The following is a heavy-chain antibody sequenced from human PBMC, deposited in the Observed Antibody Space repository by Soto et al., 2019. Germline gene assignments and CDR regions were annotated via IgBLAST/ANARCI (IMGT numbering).Heavy chain of an antibody. V-gene: IGHV2-5*01. D-gene: IGHD1-20*01. CDR1: GFSLSTSGVT. Sequence: QITLRESGPTLVKPTQTLTLTCTFSGFSLSTSGVTVGWIRQAPGKALEWLALIYWNNIERYSPSLRSRLTITKDSSKNLVVLTMANMDPMDTGTYYCAQVVITYNCCWSLLDRWGQGTLVTVSS. J-gene: IGHJ4*01. CDR3: AQVVITYNCCWSLLDR. CDR2: IYWNNIE.